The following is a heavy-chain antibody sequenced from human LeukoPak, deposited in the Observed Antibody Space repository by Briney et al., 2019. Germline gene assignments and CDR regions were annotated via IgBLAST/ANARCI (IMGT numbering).Heavy chain of an antibody. CDR3: ARNKYSSSSWRFDY. D-gene: IGHD6-6*01. Sequence: PGGSLRFSCGVSGFIFSNYAMSWVRQAPGKGLEWVSSDSGTGGSTYYADSVKGRFTISRDNSKNTLYLQMNSLRAEDTALYYCARNKYSSSSWRFDYWGQGTLVTVSS. CDR1: GFIFSNYA. V-gene: IGHV3-23*01. J-gene: IGHJ4*02. CDR2: DSGTGGST.